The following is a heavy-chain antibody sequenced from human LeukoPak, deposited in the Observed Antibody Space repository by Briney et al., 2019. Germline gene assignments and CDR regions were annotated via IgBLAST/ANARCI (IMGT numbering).Heavy chain of an antibody. J-gene: IGHJ6*03. CDR3: ASQYSDYYMDV. V-gene: IGHV4-61*02. CDR1: GGSISSGSYY. Sequence: PSETLSLTCTVSGGSISSGSYYWSWIRQPAGKGLEWIGRIYTSGNTNYNPSLKSRVTISVDTSKNQFSLKLSSVTAADTAVYYCASQYSDYYMDVWGKGTTVTVSS. D-gene: IGHD1-26*01. CDR2: IYTSGNT.